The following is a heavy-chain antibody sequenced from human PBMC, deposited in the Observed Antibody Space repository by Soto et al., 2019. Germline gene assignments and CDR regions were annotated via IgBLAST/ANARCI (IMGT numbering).Heavy chain of an antibody. V-gene: IGHV3-30*18. D-gene: IGHD1-26*01. Sequence: QVQLVESGGGVVQPGRSLRLSCAASGFTFSSYGMHWVRQAPGKGLEWVAVISYDGSNKYYADSVKGRFTISRDNSKNTLYLQMNSLRAEDTAVYYCAKDYEGATIGEDSWGQGTLVTVSS. CDR1: GFTFSSYG. J-gene: IGHJ4*02. CDR3: AKDYEGATIGEDS. CDR2: ISYDGSNK.